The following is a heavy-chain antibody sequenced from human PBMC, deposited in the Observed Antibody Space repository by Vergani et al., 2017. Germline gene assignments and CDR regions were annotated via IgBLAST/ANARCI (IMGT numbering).Heavy chain of an antibody. CDR3: ASGGHGSENGGALQL. Sequence: QLQLQESDSRLVNPSQTLSLTCTLSGDAISRDTYSWNWVRQPPGKPLEWMGIIYPGDSEVKSNPTFRGQVIFSVDTSVNTAYLQWRSLQASDTATYFCASGGHGSENGGALQLWGQGTNITVSS. D-gene: IGHD3-10*01. CDR2: IYPGDSEV. J-gene: IGHJ3*01. V-gene: IGHV4-30-2*01. CDR1: GDAISRDTYS.